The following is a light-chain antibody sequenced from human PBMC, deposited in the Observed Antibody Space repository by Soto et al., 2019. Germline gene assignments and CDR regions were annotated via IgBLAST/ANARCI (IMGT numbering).Light chain of an antibody. V-gene: IGLV1-51*01. CDR1: NSNIGNNY. CDR2: ENA. J-gene: IGLJ1*01. Sequence: QSVLTQPPSVSAAPGQKVTISCSGSNSNIGNNYVYWYQQFPGAAPKLLIYENAKRPSGIPDRFSGSKSGTAATLAITGIQTGDEADYYCGTWDSGLSGVVFGTGTKVTVL. CDR3: GTWDSGLSGVV.